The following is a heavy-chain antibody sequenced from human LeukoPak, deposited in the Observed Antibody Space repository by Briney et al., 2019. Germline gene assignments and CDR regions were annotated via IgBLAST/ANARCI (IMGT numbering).Heavy chain of an antibody. Sequence: PSETLSLTCAVYGGSFSGYYWSWIRKPPGKGLEWIGEINHSGSTNYNPSLKGRVTISVDTFKNKFSLKMSPVTAADTAVYYCASLISGDYTLYYFDYWGQGTLVTVSS. CDR3: ASLISGDYTLYYFDY. D-gene: IGHD4-17*01. J-gene: IGHJ4*02. CDR1: GGSFSGYY. CDR2: INHSGST. V-gene: IGHV4-34*01.